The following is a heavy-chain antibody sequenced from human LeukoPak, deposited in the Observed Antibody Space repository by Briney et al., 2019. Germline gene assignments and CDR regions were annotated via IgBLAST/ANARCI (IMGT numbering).Heavy chain of an antibody. CDR1: GFTFSTYW. CDR3: TREGVTGTGDS. J-gene: IGHJ4*02. V-gene: IGHV3-74*01. Sequence: GGSLRLSCAASGFTFSTYWMSWVRQAPEKGLVWVSRINMDGSRTTYADSVKGRFTISRDNAKNTLYLQMNSLRAEDTAVYHCTREGVTGTGDSWGQGTLVTVSS. CDR2: INMDGSRT. D-gene: IGHD6-19*01.